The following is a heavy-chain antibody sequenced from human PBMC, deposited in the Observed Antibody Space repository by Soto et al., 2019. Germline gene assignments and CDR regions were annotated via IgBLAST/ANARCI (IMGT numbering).Heavy chain of an antibody. J-gene: IGHJ5*02. V-gene: IGHV3-73*02. Sequence: EVQLVESGGGLVQPGGSLKLSCAASGFTFSGSAMHWVRQASGKGLEWVGRIRSKANSYATAYAASVKGRFTISRDDSKTTAYLQMNSLKTEDTAVYCCTRHPFLGENNWFDPWGQATLVTVSS. CDR1: GFTFSGSA. CDR2: IRSKANSYAT. CDR3: TRHPFLGENNWFDP. D-gene: IGHD3-10*01.